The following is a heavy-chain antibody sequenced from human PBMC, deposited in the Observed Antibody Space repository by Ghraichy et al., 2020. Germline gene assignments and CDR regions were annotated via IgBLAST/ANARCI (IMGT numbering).Heavy chain of an antibody. CDR3: ARDYFDGSRYDGFGDC. Sequence: GGSLRLSCAASGFTLSSFGFHWVRQAPGKGLEWVTAISYDGTGQYYADSVRGRFTISRDNSKNTVYLQMNSLRSEDTAVYYCARDYFDGSRYDGFGDCWGQGTLVTVSS. V-gene: IGHV3-30*04. CDR2: ISYDGTGQ. D-gene: IGHD3-22*01. CDR1: GFTLSSFG. J-gene: IGHJ4*02.